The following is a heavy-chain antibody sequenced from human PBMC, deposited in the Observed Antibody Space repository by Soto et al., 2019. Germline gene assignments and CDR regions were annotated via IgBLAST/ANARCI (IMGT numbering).Heavy chain of an antibody. J-gene: IGHJ4*02. CDR3: ARHATRSYDY. CDR2: IYYNGNT. CDR1: RGSICTYY. Sequence: PSETLYLTCTASRGSICTYYGSWIRQPPGKGLECIGYIYYNGNTNYNPSLKSRVTISVHTSKNQFTLNLNSVTAADTAVYYCARHATRSYDYWGQGTLVTGSS. V-gene: IGHV4-59*08.